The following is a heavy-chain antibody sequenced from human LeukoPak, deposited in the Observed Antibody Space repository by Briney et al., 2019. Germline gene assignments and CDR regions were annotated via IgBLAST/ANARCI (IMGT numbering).Heavy chain of an antibody. CDR3: VRGQTYGSGSYYDNKYYYYMDV. CDR1: GGTFSSYA. D-gene: IGHD3-10*01. J-gene: IGHJ6*03. Sequence: SVKVSCKASGGTFSSYAISWVRQAPGQGLEWMGGIIPIFGTANYAQKFQGRVTITTDESTSTAYMELSSLRSEDTAVYYCVRGQTYGSGSYYDNKYYYYMDVWGKGTTVTVSS. V-gene: IGHV1-69*05. CDR2: IIPIFGTA.